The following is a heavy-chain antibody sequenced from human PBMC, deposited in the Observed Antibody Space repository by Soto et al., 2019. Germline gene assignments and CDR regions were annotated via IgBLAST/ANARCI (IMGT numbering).Heavy chain of an antibody. CDR1: GGSISSSDYY. Sequence: ETLSLTCTVSGGSISSSDYYWGWIRQPPGKGLEWVSAISGSGGSTYYADSVKGRFTISRDNSKNTLYLQMNSLRAEDTAIYYCAKDNDFWKYYYMDVWGKGTTVTVSS. V-gene: IGHV3-23*01. CDR3: AKDNDFWKYYYMDV. J-gene: IGHJ6*03. D-gene: IGHD3-3*01. CDR2: ISGSGGST.